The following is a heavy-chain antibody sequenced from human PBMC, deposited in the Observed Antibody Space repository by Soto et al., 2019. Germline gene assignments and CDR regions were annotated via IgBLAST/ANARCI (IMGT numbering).Heavy chain of an antibody. CDR1: GFTFSSYG. D-gene: IGHD2-21*02. Sequence: GGSLRLSCAASGFTFSSYGMHWVRQAPGKGLEWVAVIWYDGSNKYYADSVKGRFTISRDNSKNTLYLQMNSLRAEDTAVYYCARGLACGPYCGGDRKRQYIYYYYGMDVWGQGTTVTVSS. V-gene: IGHV3-33*01. CDR2: IWYDGSNK. J-gene: IGHJ6*02. CDR3: ARGLACGPYCGGDRKRQYIYYYYGMDV.